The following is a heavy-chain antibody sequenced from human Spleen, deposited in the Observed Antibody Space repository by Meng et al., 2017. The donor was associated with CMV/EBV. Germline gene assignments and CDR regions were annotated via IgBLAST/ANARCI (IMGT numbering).Heavy chain of an antibody. D-gene: IGHD3-10*01. CDR2: VNPSGGAT. CDR1: GYTFTNNY. J-gene: IGHJ1*01. CDR3: ARQSFGSGSYDI. Sequence: SCKTSGYTFTNNYMHWVRQAPGQGPEWVGSVNPSGGATSFPQKFQGRVTLTRDTSTSTVHMELSRLTPDDTAVYYCARQSFGSGSYDIWGQGTLVTVSS. V-gene: IGHV1-46*01.